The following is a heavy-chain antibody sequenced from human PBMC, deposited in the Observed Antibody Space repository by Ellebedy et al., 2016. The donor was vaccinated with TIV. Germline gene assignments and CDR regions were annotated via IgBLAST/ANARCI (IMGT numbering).Heavy chain of an antibody. CDR2: INTNTGNP. D-gene: IGHD6-13*01. J-gene: IGHJ2*01. CDR1: GYSFINYA. V-gene: IGHV7-4-1*02. CDR3: ARAAAAGFFWYFDL. Sequence: AASVKVSCKASGYSFINYAMNWVRQAPGQGLEWMGWINTNTGNPTYAQGFPGRFVFSLDTSVSTAYLHISSLKAEDTAIYYCARAAAAGFFWYFDLWGRGTLVTVSS.